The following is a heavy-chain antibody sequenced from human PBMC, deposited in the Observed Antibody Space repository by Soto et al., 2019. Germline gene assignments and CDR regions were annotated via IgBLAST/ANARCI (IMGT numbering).Heavy chain of an antibody. V-gene: IGHV1-18*01. CDR3: ARENIFGVVREYYFDY. CDR2: ISAYNGNT. CDR1: GYTFTSYG. J-gene: IGHJ4*02. D-gene: IGHD3-3*01. Sequence: ASVKVSCKASGYTFTSYGISWVRQAPGQGLEWMGWISAYNGNTNYAQKFQDRVTVTRDTSMSTVYMELSRLKSDDTAVYYCARENIFGVVREYYFDYWGQGTLVTVSS.